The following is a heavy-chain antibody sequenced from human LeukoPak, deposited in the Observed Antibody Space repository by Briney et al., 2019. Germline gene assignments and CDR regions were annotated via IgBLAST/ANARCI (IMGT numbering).Heavy chain of an antibody. CDR2: INPNSGST. D-gene: IGHD6-13*01. CDR3: ARGPHPYPPNIAAAGTRSWFDP. Sequence: ASVKVSCKASGYTFTGYYMHWVRQAPGQGLEWMGWINPNSGSTNYAQKFQGWVTMTRDTSISTAYMELSRLRSDDTAVYYCARGPHPYPPNIAAAGTRSWFDPWGQGTLVTVSS. CDR1: GYTFTGYY. V-gene: IGHV1-2*04. J-gene: IGHJ5*02.